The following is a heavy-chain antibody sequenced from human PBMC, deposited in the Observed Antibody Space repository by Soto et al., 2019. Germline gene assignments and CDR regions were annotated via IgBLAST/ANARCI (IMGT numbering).Heavy chain of an antibody. Sequence: PSETLSLTCTVSGGSISSGDYYWSWIRQPPGKGLEWIGYIYYSGSTYYNPSLKSRVTISVDTSKNQFSLKLSSVTAADTAVYYCAKSSHHYYDFWSGYGAAFDPWGQGTLVTVSS. CDR1: GGSISSGDYY. CDR2: IYYSGST. V-gene: IGHV4-31*03. CDR3: AKSSHHYYDFWSGYGAAFDP. J-gene: IGHJ5*02. D-gene: IGHD3-3*01.